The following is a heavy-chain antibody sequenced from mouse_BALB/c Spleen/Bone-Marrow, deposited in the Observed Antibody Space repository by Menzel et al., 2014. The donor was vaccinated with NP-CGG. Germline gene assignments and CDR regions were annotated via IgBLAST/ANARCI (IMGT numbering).Heavy chain of an antibody. CDR3: TRWNGHYEGFAY. V-gene: IGHV1S22*01. D-gene: IGHD2-1*01. CDR2: ICPGSGNT. CDR1: GYTFTTYW. Sequence: LQQPGSELVRPGASVKLSCKASGYTFTTYWIHWVKQRHGQGLEWIGNICPGSGNTNYGEKFKTKGTLTVDTSSSTAYMHLSSLTSEDSAVYYCTRWNGHYEGFAYWGQGTLVTVST. J-gene: IGHJ3*01.